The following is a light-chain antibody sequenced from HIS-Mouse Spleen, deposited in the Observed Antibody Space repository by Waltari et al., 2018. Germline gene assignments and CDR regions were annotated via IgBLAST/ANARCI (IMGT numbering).Light chain of an antibody. Sequence: QTVVTQEPSFSVSPGGTVTLTCGLSSGSVSTSYYPSWYQQTPGQAPRTLLYSTSPRSSGVPARFSGSILGNKAALTITGAQADDESDYYCVLYMGSGIWVFGGGTKLTVL. CDR2: STS. J-gene: IGLJ3*02. CDR3: VLYMGSGIWV. V-gene: IGLV8-61*01. CDR1: SGSVSTSYY.